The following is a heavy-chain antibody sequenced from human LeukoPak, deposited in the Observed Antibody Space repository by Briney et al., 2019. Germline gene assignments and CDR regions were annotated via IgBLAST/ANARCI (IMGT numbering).Heavy chain of an antibody. Sequence: ASVKVSCKASGYTFTNYDINWVRQASGQGLEWMGWMNPNSGNTGYAQKFQGRFTMTWDTSISTAYMELRSLRSEDTAIYYCAREYRHQPDWGQGTLVTVSS. V-gene: IGHV1-8*01. CDR3: AREYRHQPD. J-gene: IGHJ4*02. CDR1: GYTFTNYD. D-gene: IGHD5-12*01. CDR2: MNPNSGNT.